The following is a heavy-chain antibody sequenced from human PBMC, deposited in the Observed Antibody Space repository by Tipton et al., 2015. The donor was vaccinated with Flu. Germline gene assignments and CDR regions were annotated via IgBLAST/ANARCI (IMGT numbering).Heavy chain of an antibody. CDR1: GFTFSSYA. D-gene: IGHD1-26*01. J-gene: IGHJ4*02. CDR3: ARDRGGSYYYFDY. CDR2: IYSGGST. Sequence: GSLRLSCAASGFTFSSYAMSWVRQAPGKGLEWVSVIYSGGSTYYADSVKGRFTVSRDNSKNTLYLQMNSLRAEDTAVYYCARDRGGSYYYFDYWGQGTLVTVSS. V-gene: IGHV3-66*01.